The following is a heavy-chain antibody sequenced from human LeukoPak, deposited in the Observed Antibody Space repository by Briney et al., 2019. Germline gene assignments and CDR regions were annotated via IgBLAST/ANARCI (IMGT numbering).Heavy chain of an antibody. D-gene: IGHD5-12*01. CDR3: ARDPGYGPLSYYGMDV. CDR1: GFTVSSNY. CDR2: IYSGGST. J-gene: IGHJ6*02. V-gene: IGHV3-66*01. Sequence: GGSLRLSCAASGFTVSSNYMSWVRQAPGKGLEWVSVIYSGGSTYYADSVKGRFTISRDNSKNTLYLQMNSLRAEDTAVYYCARDPGYGPLSYYGMDVWSQGTTVTVSS.